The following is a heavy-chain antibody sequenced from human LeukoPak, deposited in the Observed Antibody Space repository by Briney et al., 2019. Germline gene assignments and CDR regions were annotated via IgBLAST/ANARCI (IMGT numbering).Heavy chain of an antibody. CDR1: GYTFTGYY. Sequence: ASVNVSCKASGYTFTGYYMHLVRPAPGQGREWMGGSNPKSGGTKYAQKLQGRVTKTSDTSSRTAYIALSKLRSDDTAVYNYASAPPKYDILSGYSHYYYYMDVWGKGTTVTVSS. CDR3: ASAPPKYDILSGYSHYYYYMDV. D-gene: IGHD3-9*01. J-gene: IGHJ6*03. CDR2: SNPKSGGT. V-gene: IGHV1-2*02.